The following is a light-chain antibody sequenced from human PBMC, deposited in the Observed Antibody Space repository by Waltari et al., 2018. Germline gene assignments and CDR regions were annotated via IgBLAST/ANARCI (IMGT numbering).Light chain of an antibody. Sequence: QSALTQPASVCGSPGQAIIISCTGTGRDVGGYDYVSWYQQYPGKAPRLIIYDVYNRPSGVSNRFSGSKSDTTASLTISGLQAEDESVYYCSSYTSSGVVFGGGTKLTVL. CDR1: GRDVGGYDY. J-gene: IGLJ2*01. V-gene: IGLV2-14*01. CDR3: SSYTSSGVV. CDR2: DVY.